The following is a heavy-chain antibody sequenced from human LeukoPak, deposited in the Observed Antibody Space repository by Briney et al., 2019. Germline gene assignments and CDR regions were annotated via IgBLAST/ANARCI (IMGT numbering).Heavy chain of an antibody. CDR1: GFTVTNYA. CDR3: AKWGDYDSLTGYYDPDY. CDR2: ISGRDDST. Sequence: PGGSLRLSCAASGFTVTNYAMYWVRQAPGKGLEWVSAISGRDDSTYYADSVKGRFTIYRDTSKNTLFLQMNSLRAEDTAVYYCAKWGDYDSLTGYYDPDYWGQGTLVTVSS. D-gene: IGHD3-9*01. V-gene: IGHV3-23*01. J-gene: IGHJ4*02.